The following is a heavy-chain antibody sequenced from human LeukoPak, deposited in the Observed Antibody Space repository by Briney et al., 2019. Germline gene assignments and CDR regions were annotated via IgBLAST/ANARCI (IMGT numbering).Heavy chain of an antibody. Sequence: ASVTVSCTASGYTFTSYDINWVRPPPGQGLEWMGWINPTSGGTNYAQKFQGRVTMTRDTSISTAYMELSRLRSDDTAVYYCASKSGSSFYYYYGMDVWGQGTTVTVSS. CDR3: ASKSGSSFYYYYGMDV. CDR1: GYTFTSYD. V-gene: IGHV1-2*02. J-gene: IGHJ6*02. CDR2: INPTSGGT. D-gene: IGHD6-6*01.